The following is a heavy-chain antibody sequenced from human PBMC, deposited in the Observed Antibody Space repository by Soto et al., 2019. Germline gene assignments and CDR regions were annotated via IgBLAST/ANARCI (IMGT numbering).Heavy chain of an antibody. Sequence: GGSLRLSCAASGFTFSSYGMHWVRQAPGKGLEWVAVISYDGSNKYYADSVKGRFTISRDNSKNTLYLQMNSLRAEDTAVYYCARKSSWGVIVVVRYFDYWGQGTLVTVSS. D-gene: IGHD3-22*01. J-gene: IGHJ4*02. CDR1: GFTFSSYG. V-gene: IGHV3-30*03. CDR2: ISYDGSNK. CDR3: ARKSSWGVIVVVRYFDY.